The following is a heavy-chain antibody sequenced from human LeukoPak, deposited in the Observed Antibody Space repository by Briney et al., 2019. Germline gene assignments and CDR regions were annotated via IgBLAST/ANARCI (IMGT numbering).Heavy chain of an antibody. CDR1: GLILGTIW. Sequence: GGSLRLSFAPSGLILGTIWLNWVRRVPGRGLEGLANINEDGSREDYVDSVRGRFTISRDNARNSLYLHMNSLRAEDTALYYCATRESSMARSHWGQGTLVTVSS. V-gene: IGHV3-7*01. CDR3: ATRESSMARSH. CDR2: INEDGSRE. J-gene: IGHJ4*02. D-gene: IGHD3-10*01.